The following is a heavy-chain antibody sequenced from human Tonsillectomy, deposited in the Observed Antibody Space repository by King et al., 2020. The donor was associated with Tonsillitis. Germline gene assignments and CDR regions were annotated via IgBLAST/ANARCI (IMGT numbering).Heavy chain of an antibody. V-gene: IGHV3-53*01. CDR1: GFTVSYNY. CDR3: AGGLDYHGRSGSYAGLDY. CDR2: LYSDGST. D-gene: IGHD3-22*01. J-gene: IGHJ4*02. Sequence: VQLVESGGGLVQPGGSLRLSCAASGFTVSYNYMSWVRQAPGKGLEWVSILYSDGSTYFADSVKGRVTMSRDNSKNTVYLQMNSLTAEDTAVYYCAGGLDYHGRSGSYAGLDYWGQGTRVTVAS.